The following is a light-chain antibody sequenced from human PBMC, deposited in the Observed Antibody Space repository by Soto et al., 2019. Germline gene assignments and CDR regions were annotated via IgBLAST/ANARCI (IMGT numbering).Light chain of an antibody. V-gene: IGKV3-20*01. CDR2: AAS. CDR1: QSVRNNY. CDR3: QQYGSSPWT. Sequence: EIGLTQSPGTLSLSPGERATLSCRDSQSVRNNYLAWYQQKPGQTPMLLIYAASCRATGIPDRFSGSGSGTDFTLTISRLEPEDFAVYHGQQYGSSPWTFGQGTKVEIK. J-gene: IGKJ1*01.